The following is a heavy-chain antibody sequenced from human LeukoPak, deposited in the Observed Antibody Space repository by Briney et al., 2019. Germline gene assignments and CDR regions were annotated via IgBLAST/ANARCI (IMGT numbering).Heavy chain of an antibody. CDR3: ARDDTHYGSSGSFYDAFDI. Sequence: PGGSLRLSCAAFGFTFSNYWMTWVRRAPGKGLEGVANIRRDGSETHYVDSVMGRFTISRDNAKNSLYLQMNSLRAEDTAVYYCARDDTHYGSSGSFYDAFDIWGQGTMVTVSS. CDR1: GFTFSNYW. J-gene: IGHJ3*02. CDR2: IRRDGSET. D-gene: IGHD3-22*01. V-gene: IGHV3-7*01.